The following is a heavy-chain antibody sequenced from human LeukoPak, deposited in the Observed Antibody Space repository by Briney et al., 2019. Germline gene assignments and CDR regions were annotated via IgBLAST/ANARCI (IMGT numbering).Heavy chain of an antibody. J-gene: IGHJ4*02. D-gene: IGHD6-13*01. CDR3: AKDLSSSWFEGLDN. Sequence: VGSLRLSCAASGFTLSTYGMYWVRQAPGKGLEWAAVIWNDGSNKHYADSVKGRFTISRDNSKNTLDLQMNSLRAEDTAVYYCAKDLSSSWFEGLDNWGQGTLVTVSS. CDR2: IWNDGSNK. CDR1: GFTLSTYG. V-gene: IGHV3-33*06.